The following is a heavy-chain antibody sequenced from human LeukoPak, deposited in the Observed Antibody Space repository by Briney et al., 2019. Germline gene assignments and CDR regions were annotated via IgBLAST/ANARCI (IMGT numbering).Heavy chain of an antibody. CDR1: GYTFTSFY. CDR2: INPSGGGT. J-gene: IGHJ4*02. Sequence: GASVKVSCKASGYTFTSFYMHWVRQAPGQGLEWMGIINPSGGGTSYAQKFQGRVTMTRDTSTSTVYMELSSLRSDDTAVYYCAKGSSPLGFFDYWGQGTLVTVSS. CDR3: AKGSSPLGFFDY. V-gene: IGHV1-46*01. D-gene: IGHD6-13*01.